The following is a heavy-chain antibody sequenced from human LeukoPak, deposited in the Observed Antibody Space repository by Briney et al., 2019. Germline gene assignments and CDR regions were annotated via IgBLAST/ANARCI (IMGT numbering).Heavy chain of an antibody. CDR1: GYTFTSYY. V-gene: IGHV1-46*01. Sequence: ASVKVSCKASGYTFTSYYMHWVRQAPGQGLEWMGIINPSGGSTSYAQKFQGRVTMTRDMSTSTVYMELSSLRSEDTAVYYCARVDYSSSSGYYYYYMDVWGKGTTVTVSS. D-gene: IGHD6-6*01. CDR3: ARVDYSSSSGYYYYYMDV. CDR2: INPSGGST. J-gene: IGHJ6*03.